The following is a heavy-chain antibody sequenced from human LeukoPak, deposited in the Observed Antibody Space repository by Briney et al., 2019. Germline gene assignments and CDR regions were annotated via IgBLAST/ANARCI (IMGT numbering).Heavy chain of an antibody. CDR1: GASISDYF. D-gene: IGHD1-26*01. J-gene: IGHJ4*02. CDR3: ASFSGSYFFNC. CDR2: VFYSGST. Sequence: PSETLSLTCTISGASISDYFWSWVRQPPGKGLEWIGYVFYSGSTTYNPSLNSRVTISMDTSRSQFSLRLSSVTAADTAVYYCASFSGSYFFNCWGPGNLVTVSS. V-gene: IGHV4-59*01.